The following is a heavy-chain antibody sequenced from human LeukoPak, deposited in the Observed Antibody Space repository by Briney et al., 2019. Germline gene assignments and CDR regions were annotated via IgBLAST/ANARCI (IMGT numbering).Heavy chain of an antibody. J-gene: IGHJ3*02. Sequence: PSETLSLTCTVSGGSISSYYWSWIRQPPGKGLEWIGYIYYSGSTNYNPSLKSRVTISVDTSKNQFSLRLSSVTAADTALFYCAREVAALRGAFDIWGQGTMVTVSS. D-gene: IGHD2-15*01. CDR3: AREVAALRGAFDI. CDR1: GGSISSYY. V-gene: IGHV4-59*01. CDR2: IYYSGST.